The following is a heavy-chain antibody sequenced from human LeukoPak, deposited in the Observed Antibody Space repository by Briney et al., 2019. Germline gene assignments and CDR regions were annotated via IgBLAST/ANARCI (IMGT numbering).Heavy chain of an antibody. CDR3: ARGRCCSGGSCYWFDP. CDR2: IYYSGST. D-gene: IGHD2-15*01. J-gene: IGHJ5*02. Sequence: SETLSLNCTVSGGPISSGDYYWSWIRQPPGKGLEWIGYIYYSGSTYYNPSLKSRVTISVDTSKNQFSLKLSSVTAADTAVYYCARGRCCSGGSCYWFDPWGQGTLVTVSS. CDR1: GGPISSGDYY. V-gene: IGHV4-30-4*08.